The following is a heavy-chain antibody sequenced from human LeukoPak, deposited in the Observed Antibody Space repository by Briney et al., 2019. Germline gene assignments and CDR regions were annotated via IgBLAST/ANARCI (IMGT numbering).Heavy chain of an antibody. V-gene: IGHV1-24*01. CDR1: GYSLTELS. CDR3: ATGPTMPAPDTSPGLLDF. Sequence: GASVKDSCKVSGYSLTELSMHWVRQAPGKGLEWMGGVDPENGAAIYAQKLQGRVTMTEDTSTDTAYMELNSLTSDDTAVYYCATGPTMPAPDTSPGLLDFWGQGTLVTVSS. CDR2: VDPENGAA. J-gene: IGHJ4*02. D-gene: IGHD6-13*01.